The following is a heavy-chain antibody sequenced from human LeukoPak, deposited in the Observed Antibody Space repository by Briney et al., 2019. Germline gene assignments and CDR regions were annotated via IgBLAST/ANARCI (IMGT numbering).Heavy chain of an antibody. D-gene: IGHD6-13*01. V-gene: IGHV1-2*02. Sequence: ASVKVSCKASGSTFSDYHINWVRQASGQGPEWMGWINPKSGDAKYGQAFQGRVTMTRDTSISTAYMELNGRRSEDTAVYYCAREERFSSSRGFGDNYYYMDVWGKGTTVTVSS. CDR2: INPKSGDA. CDR3: AREERFSSSRGFGDNYYYMDV. CDR1: GSTFSDYH. J-gene: IGHJ6*03.